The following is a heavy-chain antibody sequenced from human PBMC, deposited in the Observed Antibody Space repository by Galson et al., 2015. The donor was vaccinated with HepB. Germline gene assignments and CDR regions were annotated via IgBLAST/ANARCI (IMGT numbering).Heavy chain of an antibody. J-gene: IGHJ4*02. CDR2: INSDGSST. CDR3: ARGAVGATTSVLFDY. CDR1: GFTFSTYW. V-gene: IGHV3-74*01. D-gene: IGHD1-26*01. Sequence: SLRLSCAASGFTFSTYWMHWVRQAPGKGLVWVSRINSDGSSTSYADSVKGRFTISRDNAKNTLYVQMNSLRAEDTAVYYCARGAVGATTSVLFDYWGQGALVTVSS.